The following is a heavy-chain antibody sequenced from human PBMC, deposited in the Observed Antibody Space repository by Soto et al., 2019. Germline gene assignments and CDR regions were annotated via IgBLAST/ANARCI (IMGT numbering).Heavy chain of an antibody. D-gene: IGHD1-26*01. Sequence: EVQLVESGGGVVRPGGSLRLSCAASGFTFDDYGMNWVRQAPGKGLEWVSGINWNGASTGYADSVKGRFTISRDNAKISLYLQMSRLRAEDTDLYYCARGRVGADDYGMDVWGQGTTVTVSS. V-gene: IGHV3-20*04. CDR3: ARGRVGADDYGMDV. J-gene: IGHJ6*02. CDR1: GFTFDDYG. CDR2: INWNGAST.